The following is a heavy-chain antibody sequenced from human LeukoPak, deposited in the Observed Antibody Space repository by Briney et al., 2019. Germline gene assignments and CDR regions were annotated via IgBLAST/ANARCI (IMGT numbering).Heavy chain of an antibody. D-gene: IGHD3-22*01. Sequence: PSETLSLTYTVSGGSISSSSYYWGWIRQPPGKGLEWIGSIYYSGSTYYNPSLKSRVTISVDTSKNQFSLKLSSVTAADTAVYYCARDSHDIGDAFDIWGQGTMVTVSS. J-gene: IGHJ3*02. CDR2: IYYSGST. V-gene: IGHV4-39*07. CDR3: ARDSHDIGDAFDI. CDR1: GGSISSSSYY.